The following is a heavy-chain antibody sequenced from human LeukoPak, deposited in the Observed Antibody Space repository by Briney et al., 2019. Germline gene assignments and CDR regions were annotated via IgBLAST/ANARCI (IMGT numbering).Heavy chain of an antibody. D-gene: IGHD3-22*01. CDR1: GGSVSSGSYY. CDR3: ARDNGGPRSGYYYGIWFDP. CDR2: IYYSGST. V-gene: IGHV4-61*01. Sequence: KSSETLSLTCTVSGGSVSSGSYYWSWIRQPPGKGLEWIGYIYYSGSTNYNPSLKSRVTISVDTSKNQFSLKLSSVTAADTAVYYCARDNGGPRSGYYYGIWFDPWGQGTLVTVSS. J-gene: IGHJ5*02.